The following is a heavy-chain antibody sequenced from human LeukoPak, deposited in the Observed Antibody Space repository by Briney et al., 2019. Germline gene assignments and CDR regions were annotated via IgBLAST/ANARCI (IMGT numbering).Heavy chain of an antibody. CDR2: ITRSSSYI. J-gene: IGHJ4*02. V-gene: IGHV3-21*01. D-gene: IGHD5-12*01. CDR3: ARDPRMGYDY. CDR1: GFTFSSYS. Sequence: PGGSLRLSCAASGFTFSSYSMNWVRQAPGKGLEWVSSITRSSSYINYADSVKGRFTISRDNAKNSLYLQMNSLRAEDTAVYYCARDPRMGYDYWGQGTLVTVSS.